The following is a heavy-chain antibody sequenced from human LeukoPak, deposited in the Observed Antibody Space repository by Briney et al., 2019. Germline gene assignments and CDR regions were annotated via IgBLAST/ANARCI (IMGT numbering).Heavy chain of an antibody. D-gene: IGHD7-27*01. CDR1: GFAFSSNW. Sequence: GGSLRLSCAASGFAFSSNWMHWVRQTPGKGMVWVSRINSGGSGTSYAASVEGRFTISRDNAKNTLYLQMNSLRVEDTAVYYCATSLGPLTEYWGQGTLVTVSS. J-gene: IGHJ4*02. CDR2: INSGGSGT. CDR3: ATSLGPLTEY. V-gene: IGHV3-74*01.